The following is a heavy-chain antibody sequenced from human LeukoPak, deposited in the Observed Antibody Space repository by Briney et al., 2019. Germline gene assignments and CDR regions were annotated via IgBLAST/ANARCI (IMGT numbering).Heavy chain of an antibody. CDR2: IFDTGST. CDR1: AASITTHS. V-gene: IGHV4-59*11. D-gene: IGHD4-17*01. J-gene: IGHJ4*02. CDR3: GCGANGDYAFDY. Sequence: SETLSLTCTVSAASITTHSWSWIRQPPGKGPEWIGCIFDTGSTNYNPSLNGRATISPETSKNQFSLKLSALSAADTAVYYSGCGANGDYAFDYWSQGTLVTV.